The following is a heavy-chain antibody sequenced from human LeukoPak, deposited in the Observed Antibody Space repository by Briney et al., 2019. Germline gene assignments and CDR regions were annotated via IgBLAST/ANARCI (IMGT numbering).Heavy chain of an antibody. D-gene: IGHD3-3*01. CDR1: GGSFSGYY. CDR3: ARASAGAFWSGYTGDAFDI. J-gene: IGHJ3*02. V-gene: IGHV4-34*01. CDR2: INHSGST. Sequence: PSETLSLTCAAYGGSFSGYYWSWIRQPPGKGLEWIGEINHSGSTNYNPSLKSRVTISIDTSKNQFSLKLSSVTAADTAVYYCARASAGAFWSGYTGDAFDIWGQGTMVTVSS.